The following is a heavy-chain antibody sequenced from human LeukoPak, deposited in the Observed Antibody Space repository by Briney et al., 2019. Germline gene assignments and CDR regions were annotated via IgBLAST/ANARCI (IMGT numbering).Heavy chain of an antibody. V-gene: IGHV3-30*18. D-gene: IGHD3-10*01. J-gene: IGHJ4*02. Sequence: GGSLRLSCAASGFTFSSYGTRWGRPGPDEGLGWGAVILYDGSNKYYADSVKGRFTPSRDNPKNRLYLQMNSLGAEDTAVYYCVKVGYYDSGRYFDYCGQASLV. CDR1: GFTFSSYG. CDR2: ILYDGSNK. CDR3: VKVGYYDSGRYFDY.